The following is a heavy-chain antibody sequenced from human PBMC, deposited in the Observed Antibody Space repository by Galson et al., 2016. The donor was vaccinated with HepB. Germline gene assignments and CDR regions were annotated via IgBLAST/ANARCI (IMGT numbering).Heavy chain of an antibody. J-gene: IGHJ6*03. Sequence: SLRLSCAASKFTFSNYAMHWVRQAPGRGLEWVALISYDGDNKYYAESVKGRFTISRDNSKNTLYLQLNSLRTDDTATYYCAKGVVRFLEWISYGGYYMDIWGKGTTVTVSS. V-gene: IGHV3-30-3*01. D-gene: IGHD3-3*01. CDR2: ISYDGDNK. CDR1: KFTFSNYA. CDR3: AKGVVRFLEWISYGGYYMDI.